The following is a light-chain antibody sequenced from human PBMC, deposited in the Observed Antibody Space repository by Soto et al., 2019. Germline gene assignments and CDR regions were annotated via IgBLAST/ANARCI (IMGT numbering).Light chain of an antibody. J-gene: IGKJ5*01. CDR3: QQYVSPPIT. Sequence: EIVLTQSPVTLSLSPGERATLSCRASQSVASSYLAWYQQKPGQAPRLLIYGASSGATGVPDRFSGSGSGTDFTLTISRLEPEDFAVYYCQQYVSPPITFGQGTRLEIK. CDR2: GAS. CDR1: QSVASSY. V-gene: IGKV3-20*01.